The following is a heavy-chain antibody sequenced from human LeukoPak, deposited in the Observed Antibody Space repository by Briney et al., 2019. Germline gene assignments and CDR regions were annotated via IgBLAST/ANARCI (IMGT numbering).Heavy chain of an antibody. CDR3: AKASSSYIVVVPSY. V-gene: IGHV3-23*01. Sequence: GGSLRLSCAAPGFTFSSYAMSWVRQAPGKGLEWVSAISGSGGSTYYADSVKGRFTISRDNSKNTLYLQMNSLRAEDTAVYYCAKASSSYIVVVPSYWGQGTLVTVSS. CDR1: GFTFSSYA. J-gene: IGHJ4*02. CDR2: ISGSGGST. D-gene: IGHD2-2*01.